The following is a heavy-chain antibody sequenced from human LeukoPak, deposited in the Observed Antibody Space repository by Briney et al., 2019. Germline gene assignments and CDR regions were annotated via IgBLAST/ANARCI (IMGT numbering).Heavy chain of an antibody. CDR3: ARDCSGGSCYGAFDI. Sequence: PSETLSLTCTVSGESINNYYWTWIRQPPGKGLEWIGYIYYIGSTNYNPSLKSRVTISADMSKNQFFLKLSSVTAADTAVYYCARDCSGGSCYGAFDIWGQGTMVTVSS. CDR2: IYYIGST. J-gene: IGHJ3*02. CDR1: GESINNYY. V-gene: IGHV4-59*01. D-gene: IGHD2-15*01.